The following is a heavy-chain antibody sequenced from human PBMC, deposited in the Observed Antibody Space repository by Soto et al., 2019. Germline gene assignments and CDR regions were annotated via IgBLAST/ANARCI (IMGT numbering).Heavy chain of an antibody. J-gene: IGHJ3*02. Sequence: SVKVSWKASGGTFSSYAITWVRQAPGQGLEWMGGIIPIFGTAYYAQKLQGRVTITADESTAYMELRSLRSEDTAVYYCARGGENYGGVSHAFDIWGQGTMVTVSS. CDR1: GGTFSSYA. D-gene: IGHD4-17*01. CDR2: IIPIFGTA. CDR3: ARGGENYGGVSHAFDI. V-gene: IGHV1-69*13.